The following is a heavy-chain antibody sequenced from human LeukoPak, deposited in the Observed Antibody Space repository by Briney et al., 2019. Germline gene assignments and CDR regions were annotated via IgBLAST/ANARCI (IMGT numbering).Heavy chain of an antibody. V-gene: IGHV1-2*02. CDR1: GYTFTGYY. CDR2: INPNSGGT. Sequence: ASVRVSCKASGYTFTGYYMHWVRQAPGQGLEWMGWINPNSGGTNYAQKFQGRVTMTRDTSISTAYMELSRLRSDDTAVYYCARDTIYDFWSGYHDYWGQGTLVNVSS. J-gene: IGHJ4*02. D-gene: IGHD3-3*01. CDR3: ARDTIYDFWSGYHDY.